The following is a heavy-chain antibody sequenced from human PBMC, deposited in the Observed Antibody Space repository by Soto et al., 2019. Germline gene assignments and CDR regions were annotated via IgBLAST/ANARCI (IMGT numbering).Heavy chain of an antibody. CDR3: ARHPLTGDYGDYELIDFYYMDV. J-gene: IGHJ6*03. D-gene: IGHD4-17*01. CDR2: IYYSGST. Sequence: QVQLQESGPGLVKPSETLSLTCTVSGGSISSYYWSWIRQPPGKGLEWIGYIYYSGSTNYNPSLKSRVTISVDTSKNQFSLKLSSVTAADTAVYYCARHPLTGDYGDYELIDFYYMDVWGKGTTVTVSS. CDR1: GGSISSYY. V-gene: IGHV4-59*08.